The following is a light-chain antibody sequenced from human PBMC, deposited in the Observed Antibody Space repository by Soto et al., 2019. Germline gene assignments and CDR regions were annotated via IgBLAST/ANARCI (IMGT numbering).Light chain of an antibody. CDR1: QSISSH. CDR2: AAS. V-gene: IGKV1-39*01. Sequence: DIQMTQSPSSLSASVGDRVTITCRASQSISSHLHWYQQKPGKAPKLLIYAASSLQSGVPSRFSGSGSGTDFTLTISSLQPEDFATYYCQQSYSTPRTFGQGTKVDIK. CDR3: QQSYSTPRT. J-gene: IGKJ1*01.